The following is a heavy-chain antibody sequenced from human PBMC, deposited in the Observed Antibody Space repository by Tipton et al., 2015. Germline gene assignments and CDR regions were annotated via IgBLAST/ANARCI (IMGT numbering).Heavy chain of an antibody. J-gene: IGHJ6*02. CDR3: AKGAWDCSPTSCYTADYYYGMDV. D-gene: IGHD2-2*02. CDR2: ISGSGGRS. CDR1: GFTFSSYA. Sequence: SLRLSCAASGFTFSSYAMTWVRQAPGKGLEWVSRISGSGGRSFYADSVKGRFTISRDNSKNTLYLQMNSLRAEDTAVYYCAKGAWDCSPTSCYTADYYYGMDVWGQGTTVTVSS. V-gene: IGHV3-23*01.